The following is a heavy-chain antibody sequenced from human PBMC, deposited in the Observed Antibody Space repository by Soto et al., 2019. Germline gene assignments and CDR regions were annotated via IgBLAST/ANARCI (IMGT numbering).Heavy chain of an antibody. Sequence: QVHLVQSGAEVKKPGASVKVSCKASGYTFTSYGITWVRQAPGQGLEWMGWISSHNGNTDYAQKLQGRVIVTRDTSTSTAYMALRSLRSDDTAGYYCARGRYGDYWGQGALVTVSS. CDR1: GYTFTSYG. J-gene: IGHJ4*02. CDR2: ISSHNGNT. D-gene: IGHD1-1*01. V-gene: IGHV1-18*01. CDR3: ARGRYGDY.